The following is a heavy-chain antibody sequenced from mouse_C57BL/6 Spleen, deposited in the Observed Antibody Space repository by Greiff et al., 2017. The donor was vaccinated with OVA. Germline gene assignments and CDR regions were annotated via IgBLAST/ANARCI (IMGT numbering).Heavy chain of an antibody. Sequence: EVKLVESGPELVKPGASVKISCKASGYSFTDYNMNWVKQSNGKSLEWIGVINPNYGTTSYNQKFKGKATLTVDQSSSTAYMQLNSLTSEDSAVYYCARGDGYDGYWYFDGWGTGTTVTVSS. J-gene: IGHJ1*03. CDR2: INPNYGTT. CDR3: ARGDGYDGYWYFDG. CDR1: GYSFTDYN. D-gene: IGHD2-2*01. V-gene: IGHV1-39*01.